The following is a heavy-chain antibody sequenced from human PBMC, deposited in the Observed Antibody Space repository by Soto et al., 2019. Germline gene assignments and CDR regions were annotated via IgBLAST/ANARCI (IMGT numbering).Heavy chain of an antibody. V-gene: IGHV1-69*06. CDR2: IIPIFGTA. Sequence: RASVKVSCKASGGTFSSYAISWVRQAPGQGLEWMGGIIPIFGTANYAQKFQGRVTITADKSTSTAYMELSSLRSEDTAVYYCAINDFWSGYSDSYYYYYGMDVWGQGTTVTISS. CDR3: AINDFWSGYSDSYYYYYGMDV. CDR1: GGTFSSYA. J-gene: IGHJ6*02. D-gene: IGHD3-3*01.